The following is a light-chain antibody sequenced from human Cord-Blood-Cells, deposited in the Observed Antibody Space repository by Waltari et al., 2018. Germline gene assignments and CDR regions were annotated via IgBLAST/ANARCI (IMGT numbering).Light chain of an antibody. V-gene: IGLV2-23*01. CDR2: EGS. Sequence: QSALTQPASVSGSPGQSITISCTGTSSDVGSYNLVSWYQQHPGKAPKLMIYEGSKRPSGVSNGFSGCKSGNTACLTSSGRQADDEADYYCCSYAGSSTWVFGGGTKLTVL. CDR1: SSDVGSYNL. CDR3: CSYAGSSTWV. J-gene: IGLJ3*02.